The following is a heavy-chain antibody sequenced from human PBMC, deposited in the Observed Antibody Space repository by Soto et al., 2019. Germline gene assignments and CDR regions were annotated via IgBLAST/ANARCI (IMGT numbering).Heavy chain of an antibody. J-gene: IGHJ5*02. CDR3: ARDQLDNWNYQWFDP. CDR1: GYTFTSYG. Sequence: QVQLVQSGAEVKKPGASVKVSCKASGYTFTSYGISWVRQAPGQGLEWMGGISAYNGNTNYAQKLQGRVTMTTDTSTSTAYMELRSLRSDDTAVYYCARDQLDNWNYQWFDPWGQGTLVTVSS. CDR2: ISAYNGNT. V-gene: IGHV1-18*01. D-gene: IGHD1-7*01.